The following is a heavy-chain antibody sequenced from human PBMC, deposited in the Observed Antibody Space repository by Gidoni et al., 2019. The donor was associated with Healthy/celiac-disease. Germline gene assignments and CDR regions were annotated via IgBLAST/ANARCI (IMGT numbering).Heavy chain of an antibody. J-gene: IGHJ4*02. CDR3: ARELRSYDFWSATMGENYFDY. D-gene: IGHD3-3*01. CDR2: ISSSSSYI. V-gene: IGHV3-21*01. CDR1: GFTFSSYS. Sequence: ELQLVESGGGLVKPGGSLRLSCAASGFTFSSYSMNWVRQAPGKGLEWVASISSSSSYIYYADSVKGRFTISRDNAKNSLYLQMNSLRAEDTAVYYCARELRSYDFWSATMGENYFDYWGQGTLVTVSS.